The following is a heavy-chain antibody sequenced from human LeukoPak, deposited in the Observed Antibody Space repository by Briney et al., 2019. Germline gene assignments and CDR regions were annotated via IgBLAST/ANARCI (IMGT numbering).Heavy chain of an antibody. CDR3: AIGIITRATAGLGY. CDR1: GYTFTCYY. CDR2: INPNSGGT. D-gene: IGHD3/OR15-3a*01. J-gene: IGHJ4*02. V-gene: IGHV1-2*02. Sequence: ASVKVSCKASGYTFTCYYMHWVRQAPGKGLEWMGWINPNSGGTNSAQKFQRRVTMTRDTSITTAYMELSRLRSDDTAVYYCAIGIITRATAGLGYWGQGTLVTVSS.